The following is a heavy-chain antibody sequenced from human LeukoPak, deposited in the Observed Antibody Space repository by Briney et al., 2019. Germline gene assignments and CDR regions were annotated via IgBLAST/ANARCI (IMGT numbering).Heavy chain of an antibody. CDR3: ATETNGRHYDY. CDR1: GFTFSSYG. J-gene: IGHJ4*02. Sequence: GRSLRLSCAASGFTFSSYGMHWVRQAPGKGLEWVAVIWYDGSNKYYADSVKGRFTISRDNSKNTLYLQMNSLRAEDTAVYYCATETNGRHYDYWGQGTLLTVSS. CDR2: IWYDGSNK. V-gene: IGHV3-33*01. D-gene: IGHD1-14*01.